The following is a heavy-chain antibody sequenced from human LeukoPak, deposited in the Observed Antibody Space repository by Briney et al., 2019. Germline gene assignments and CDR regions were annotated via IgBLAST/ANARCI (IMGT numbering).Heavy chain of an antibody. J-gene: IGHJ3*02. CDR3: ARGGSGAFDI. CDR2: ISYSGYT. D-gene: IGHD6-25*01. Sequence: SETLSLTCTVSRGSFSSGDYYWSWIRQPPGKGLEWIGYISYSGYTYHNPSLTSRLTLSLDTSKNQFSLKLSSVTAADTAVYYCARGGSGAFDIWGQGTMVTVSS. CDR1: RGSFSSGDYY. V-gene: IGHV4-30-4*02.